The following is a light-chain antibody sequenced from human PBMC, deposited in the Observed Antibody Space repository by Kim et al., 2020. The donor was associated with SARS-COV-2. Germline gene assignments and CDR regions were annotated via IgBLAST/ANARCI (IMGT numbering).Light chain of an antibody. Sequence: ALGQTVRITCQGDSLRSNYASWYPQKPGQAPVLVIYGKNNRPSGIPDRLSGSSSGDTASLTITGAQAEDEADYYCNSRDSSAFHWVFGGGTQLTVL. V-gene: IGLV3-19*01. J-gene: IGLJ3*02. CDR2: GKN. CDR3: NSRDSSAFHWV. CDR1: SLRSNY.